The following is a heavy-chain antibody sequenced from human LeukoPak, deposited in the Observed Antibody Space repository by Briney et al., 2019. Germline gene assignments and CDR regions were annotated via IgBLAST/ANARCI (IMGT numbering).Heavy chain of an antibody. Sequence: GGSLRLSCAASGFMFAGYAMSWVRQAPGRGLEWVATIRASGDSTYLSDSVKGRFTISRDNSRKTLFLQLNSLRAEDTAIYYCAKDSGRGSYTYDCGGQGTLFTVS. J-gene: IGHJ4*02. D-gene: IGHD1-26*01. CDR1: GFMFAGYA. CDR2: IRASGDST. CDR3: AKDSGRGSYTYDC. V-gene: IGHV3-23*01.